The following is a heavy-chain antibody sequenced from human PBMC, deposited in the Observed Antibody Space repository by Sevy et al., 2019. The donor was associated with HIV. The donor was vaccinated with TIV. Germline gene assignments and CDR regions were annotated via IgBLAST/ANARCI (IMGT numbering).Heavy chain of an antibody. CDR1: GFTFSSYG. D-gene: IGHD4-17*01. Sequence: GGSLRLSCAASGFTFSSYGMHWVRQAPGKGLEWVAFIRYDGSNKYYADSVKGRFTISRDNSKNTLYLQMNSLRAEDTAVYYCAKDSYGGNAYYYYGMDVWGQRTTVTVSS. CDR2: IRYDGSNK. CDR3: AKDSYGGNAYYYYGMDV. J-gene: IGHJ6*02. V-gene: IGHV3-30*02.